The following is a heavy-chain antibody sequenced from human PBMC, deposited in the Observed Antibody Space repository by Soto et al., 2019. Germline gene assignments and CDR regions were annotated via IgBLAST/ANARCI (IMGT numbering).Heavy chain of an antibody. D-gene: IGHD6-13*01. J-gene: IGHJ4*02. CDR3: AGDRGIAAAGTHY. V-gene: IGHV1-69*01. Sequence: QVQLVQSGAEVKKPGSSVKVSCQASGGTFSSYAISWVRQSPGQGLEWMGGILPIFGTANYAQKFQGRVTITADESTSTAYLELSSLRSEYTAVYYCAGDRGIAAAGTHYWGQGTLVTVSS. CDR1: GGTFSSYA. CDR2: ILPIFGTA.